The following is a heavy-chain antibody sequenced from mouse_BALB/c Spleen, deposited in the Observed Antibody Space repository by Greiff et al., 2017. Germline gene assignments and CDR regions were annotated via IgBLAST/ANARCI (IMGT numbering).Heavy chain of an antibody. CDR3: SRSRGPYYAMDY. CDR1: GFTFSSFG. CDR2: ISSGSSTI. Sequence: EVKLMESGGGLVQPGGSRKLSCAASGFTFSSFGMHWVRQAPEKGLEWVAYISSGSSTIYYADTVKGRFTISRDNPNNTLFLQMTSRRSEDTAMYYCSRSRGPYYAMDYWGQGTSVTVSA. V-gene: IGHV5-17*02. J-gene: IGHJ4*01.